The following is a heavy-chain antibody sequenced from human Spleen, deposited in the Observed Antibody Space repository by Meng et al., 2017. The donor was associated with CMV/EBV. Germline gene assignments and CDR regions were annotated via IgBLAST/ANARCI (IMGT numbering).Heavy chain of an antibody. V-gene: IGHV4-4*02. J-gene: IGHJ5*02. CDR1: GGSTIDPNW. CDR3: ARDICGGDCYLGLDP. Sequence: SGGSTIDPNWSTWVRQSPGKHLEWIGEIYHTGSTNYNPSLRSRVTFSIDKSRNQFSLRLTSATAADTAVYYCARDICGGDCYLGLDPWGQGTLVTVSS. D-gene: IGHD2-21*01. CDR2: IYHTGST.